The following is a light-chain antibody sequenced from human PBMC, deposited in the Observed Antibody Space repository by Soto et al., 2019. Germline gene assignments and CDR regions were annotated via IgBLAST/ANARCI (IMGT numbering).Light chain of an antibody. J-gene: IGKJ3*01. CDR3: QQYDTLSFT. V-gene: IGKV1-33*01. CDR2: DAS. CDR1: HDIRDH. Sequence: IQMTQSPSSLSASVGDRVTLTCQASHDIRDHLNWYQQKPGKPPKLLIYDASNLQTGVPSRFSGSGSGTDFTFTISSLQPEDIATYYCQQYDTLSFTFGPGTKVDIK.